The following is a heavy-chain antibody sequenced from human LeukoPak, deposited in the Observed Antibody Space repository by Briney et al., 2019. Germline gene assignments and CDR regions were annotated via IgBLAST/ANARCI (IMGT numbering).Heavy chain of an antibody. CDR1: GYTFTGYY. CDR3: ARVLDYSGSYYQPFDY. Sequence: GASVKVSCKASGYTFTGYYMHWVRQAPGQGLEWMGWINPNSGGTNYAQKFQGRVTMTRDTSISTAYMELSRLRSDDTAVYYCARVLDYSGSYYQPFDYWGQGTLVTVSS. D-gene: IGHD1-26*01. V-gene: IGHV1-2*02. J-gene: IGHJ4*02. CDR2: INPNSGGT.